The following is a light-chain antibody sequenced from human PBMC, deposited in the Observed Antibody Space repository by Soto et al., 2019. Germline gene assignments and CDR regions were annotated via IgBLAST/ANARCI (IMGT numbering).Light chain of an antibody. Sequence: DIQMTQSPSSLSASVGDEVTITCRASQTIMTYLNWYQLTQGTPPRFLIYAPPSLQSRVPSRFSGRGSGTDFTLTIISLQPEDFATYACQQIYNSTPAVGRATKVDIK. CDR3: QQIYNSTPA. J-gene: IGKJ1*01. CDR2: APP. CDR1: QTIMTY. V-gene: IGKV1-39*01.